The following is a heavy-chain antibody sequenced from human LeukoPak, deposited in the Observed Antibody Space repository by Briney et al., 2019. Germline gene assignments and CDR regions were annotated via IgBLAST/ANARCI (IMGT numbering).Heavy chain of an antibody. V-gene: IGHV3-21*01. CDR1: GFTFSDSA. CDR2: ISSSSSYI. D-gene: IGHD6-6*01. CDR3: ARATGKYSSSSMLASLDYFDY. J-gene: IGHJ4*02. Sequence: PGGSLRLSCEVSGFTFSDSAITWVRQAPGKGLEWVSSISSSSSYIYYADSVKGRFTISRDNAKNSLYLQMNSLRAEDTAVYYCARATGKYSSSSMLASLDYFDYWGQGTLVTVSS.